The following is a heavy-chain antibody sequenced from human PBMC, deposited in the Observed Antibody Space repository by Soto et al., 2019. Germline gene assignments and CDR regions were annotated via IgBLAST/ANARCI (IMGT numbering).Heavy chain of an antibody. CDR3: ARSQGSSTSLAIYYYYYYGMDV. V-gene: IGHV1-69*01. CDR1: GGTFSSYA. D-gene: IGHD2-2*01. CDR2: IIPISGTA. Sequence: QVQLVLSGADVKKPGSSVKVTCKASGGTFSSYAISWVRQAPGQGLEWMGGIIPISGTANYAQKFQGRVTITADESTSTAYMELSSLRSEDTAVYYCARSQGSSTSLAIYYYYYYGMDVWGQGTTVTVSS. J-gene: IGHJ6*02.